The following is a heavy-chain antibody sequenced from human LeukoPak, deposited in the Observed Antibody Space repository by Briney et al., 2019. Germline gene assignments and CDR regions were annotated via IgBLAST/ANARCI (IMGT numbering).Heavy chain of an antibody. CDR1: GGSISSSSYY. CDR2: IYYSGST. D-gene: IGHD5-24*01. CDR3: ARDRRDGYNNLFDY. V-gene: IGHV4-39*07. Sequence: SETLSLTCTVSGGSISSSSYYWGWIRQPPGKGLEWIGSIYYSGSTYYNPSLKSRVTISVDTSKNQFSLKLSSVTAADTAVYYCARDRRDGYNNLFDYWGQGTLVTVSS. J-gene: IGHJ4*02.